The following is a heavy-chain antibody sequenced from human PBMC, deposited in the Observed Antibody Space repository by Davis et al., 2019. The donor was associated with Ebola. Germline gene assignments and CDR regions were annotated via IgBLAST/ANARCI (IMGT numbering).Heavy chain of an antibody. Sequence: GGSLRLSCAASGFTFSSYWMSWVRQAPGKGLEWVSSISSSSSYIYYADSVKGRFTISRDNAKNSLYLQMNSLRAEDTAVYYCARRQVGASDYWGQGTLVTVSS. D-gene: IGHD1-26*01. CDR2: ISSSSSYI. V-gene: IGHV3-21*01. CDR1: GFTFSSYW. J-gene: IGHJ4*02. CDR3: ARRQVGASDY.